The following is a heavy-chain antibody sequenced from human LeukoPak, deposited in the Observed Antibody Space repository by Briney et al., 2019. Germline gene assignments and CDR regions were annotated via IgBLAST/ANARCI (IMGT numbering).Heavy chain of an antibody. Sequence: GGSLRLSCAASEFTFSSYSMNWVRQAPGKGLEWVSYITNSGNSKSYADSVKGRFTISRDNTKNSLYLQMNGLRAEDTAVYYCARVSYYDSSGYYFLSYVDYWGQGTLVTVSS. CDR1: EFTFSSYS. V-gene: IGHV3-48*01. CDR2: ITNSGNSK. D-gene: IGHD3-22*01. CDR3: ARVSYYDSSGYYFLSYVDY. J-gene: IGHJ4*02.